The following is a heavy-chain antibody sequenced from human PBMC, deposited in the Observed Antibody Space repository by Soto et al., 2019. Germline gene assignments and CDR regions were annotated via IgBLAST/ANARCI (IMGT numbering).Heavy chain of an antibody. D-gene: IGHD3-22*01. V-gene: IGHV4-31*02. Sequence: SETLSLTCTVSGGSISSGGYYWSWIRQHPGKGLEWIGYIYYSGSTYYNPSLKSRVTISVDTSKNQFSLKLSSVTAADTAVYYCAKNPLYDSNPFYYWGQGTPVTVSS. CDR2: IYYSGST. J-gene: IGHJ4*02. CDR1: GGSISSGGYY. CDR3: AKNPLYDSNPFYY.